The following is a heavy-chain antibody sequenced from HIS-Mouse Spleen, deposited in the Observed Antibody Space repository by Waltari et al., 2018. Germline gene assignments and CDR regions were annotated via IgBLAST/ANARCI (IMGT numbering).Heavy chain of an antibody. V-gene: IGHV3-74*01. D-gene: IGHD1-1*01. CDR3: ARDLELDAFDI. CDR2: SNSDGSST. J-gene: IGHJ3*02. Sequence: EVQLVESGGGLVQPGGSLRLSCAASGFTFGSYWMHWVRQAPGKGLVWVSRSNSDGSSTSYADSVKGRFTISRDNAKNTLYLQMNSLRAEDTAVYYCARDLELDAFDIWGQGTMVTVSS. CDR1: GFTFGSYW.